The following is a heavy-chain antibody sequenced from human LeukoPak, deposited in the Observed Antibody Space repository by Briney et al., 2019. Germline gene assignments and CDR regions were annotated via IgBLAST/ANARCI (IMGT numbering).Heavy chain of an antibody. Sequence: ASETLSLTCTVSGGSISSSYYYWGWIRQPPGKGLEWIGSIYYSGSTDYNPTLKSRVTISVDTSKKQLSLKLRSVTAADTAVYYCARLRDKGYSYGSLDYWGQGTLVTVSS. CDR1: GGSISSSYYY. CDR3: ARLRDKGYSYGSLDY. J-gene: IGHJ4*02. D-gene: IGHD5-18*01. V-gene: IGHV4-39*01. CDR2: IYYSGST.